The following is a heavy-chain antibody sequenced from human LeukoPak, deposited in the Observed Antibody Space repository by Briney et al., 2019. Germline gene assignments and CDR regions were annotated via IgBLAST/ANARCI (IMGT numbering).Heavy chain of an antibody. CDR1: GGYISSYY. J-gene: IGHJ4*02. CDR3: ARVGDSSGYYPYYFDY. D-gene: IGHD3-22*01. CDR2: IYYSGSS. Sequence: PLETLSLTCTVSGGYISSYYWSWIRQPPGKGLEWIGYIYYSGSSNYNPSLKSRVTISVDTSKNQISLKLSSVTAADTAVYYCARVGDSSGYYPYYFDYWGQGTLVTVSS. V-gene: IGHV4-59*12.